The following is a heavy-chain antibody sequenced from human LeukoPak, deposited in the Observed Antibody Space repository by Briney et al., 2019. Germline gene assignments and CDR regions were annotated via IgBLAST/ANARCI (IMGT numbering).Heavy chain of an antibody. Sequence: KPGGSLRLSCAASGFTFSSYSMNWVRQAPGKGLEWVSSISSSSSYIYYADSVKGRFTISRDNAKNSLYLQMNSLRAEDTAVYYCARESFGDSSSWYEVDYWGQGTLVTVSS. CDR2: ISSSSSYI. D-gene: IGHD6-13*01. V-gene: IGHV3-21*01. J-gene: IGHJ4*02. CDR3: ARESFGDSSSWYEVDY. CDR1: GFTFSSYS.